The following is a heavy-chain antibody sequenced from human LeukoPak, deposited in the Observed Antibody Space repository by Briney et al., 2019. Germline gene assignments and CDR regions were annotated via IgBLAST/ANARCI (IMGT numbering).Heavy chain of an antibody. V-gene: IGHV3-64*01. D-gene: IGHD6-19*01. J-gene: IGHJ5*02. CDR1: GFTFSSYA. Sequence: GGSLRLSCAASGFTFSSYAMHWVRQAPGKGLEYVSAISSNGGSTYYANSVKGRFTISRDNSKNTLYLQMGSLRAEDMAVYYCARAVAGISPWFDPWGQGTLVTVSS. CDR2: ISSNGGST. CDR3: ARAVAGISPWFDP.